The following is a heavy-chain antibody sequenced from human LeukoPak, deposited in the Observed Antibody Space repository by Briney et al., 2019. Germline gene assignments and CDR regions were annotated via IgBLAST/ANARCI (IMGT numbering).Heavy chain of an antibody. CDR3: ARNNGMDV. V-gene: IGHV3-7*03. Sequence: GGSLRLSCAASGFTFSSYWMNWARQAPGKGLEWVASINHNGNVNYYVDSVKGRFTISKDNAKNSLYLQMNSLRAEDTALYHCARNNGMDVWGQGTTVIVSS. J-gene: IGHJ6*02. CDR1: GFTFSSYW. CDR2: INHNGNVN.